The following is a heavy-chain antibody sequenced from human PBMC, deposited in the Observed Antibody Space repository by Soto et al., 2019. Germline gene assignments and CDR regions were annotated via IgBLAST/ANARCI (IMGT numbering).Heavy chain of an antibody. V-gene: IGHV1-69*02. CDR2: IIPILGIA. D-gene: IGHD5-18*01. J-gene: IGHJ2*01. CDR1: GGTFSSYT. Sequence: QVQLVQSGAEVKKPGSSVKVSCKASGGTFSSYTISWVRQAPGQGLEWMGRIIPILGIANYAQKFQGRVTITADKSTSTAYMELSSLRSEDTAVYYCARDEWVVETDPNWYFDLWGRGTLVTVSS. CDR3: ARDEWVVETDPNWYFDL.